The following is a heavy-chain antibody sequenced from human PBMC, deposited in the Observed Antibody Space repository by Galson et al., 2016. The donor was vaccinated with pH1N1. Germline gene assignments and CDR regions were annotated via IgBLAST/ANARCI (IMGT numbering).Heavy chain of an antibody. J-gene: IGHJ6*02. D-gene: IGHD3-10*01. V-gene: IGHV1-69*06. CDR3: ATAGPLVREILYFSYAMDV. Sequence: SVKVSCKASGGTLSNSAVSWVRQAPGQGLEWMGGISPIFGSINYAQRFQGRVTITADIFANTAYGELSSLRSEDTAIYYCATAGPLVREILYFSYAMDVWGQGTTVTVSS. CDR2: ISPIFGSI. CDR1: GGTLSNSA.